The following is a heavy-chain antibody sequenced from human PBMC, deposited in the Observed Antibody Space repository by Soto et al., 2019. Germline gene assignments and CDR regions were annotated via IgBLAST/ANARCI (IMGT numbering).Heavy chain of an antibody. CDR1: GGSISRYY. CDR3: ARASFFGVVVV. J-gene: IGHJ6*02. Sequence: PSETLSLTCTVSGGSISRYYWSWIRQPPGKGLEWIGYIYYSGSTNYNPSLKSRVTISVDTSKNQFSLKLSSVTAADTAVYYCARASFFGVVVVWGQGTTVTVSS. V-gene: IGHV4-59*01. D-gene: IGHD3-3*01. CDR2: IYYSGST.